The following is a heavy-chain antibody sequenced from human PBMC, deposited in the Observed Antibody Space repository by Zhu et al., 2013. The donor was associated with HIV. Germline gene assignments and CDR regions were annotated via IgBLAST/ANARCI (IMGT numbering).Heavy chain of an antibody. CDR3: ARERXMYIVTPGAPKTGYLTP. Sequence: QVQLQESGPGLVKPSQTLSLTCSVSGGSLSSRGYFWSWIRQHPGKGLEWIGYIFYSRSTFYNPSLKSRLSMSLDTSKNQFFLKLNSVTAADTAVYYCARERXMYIVTPGAPKTGYLTPWGQGTLVTVSS. J-gene: IGHJ4*02. CDR1: GGSLSSRGYF. CDR2: IFYSRST. D-gene: IGHD2-2*01. V-gene: IGHV4-31*03.